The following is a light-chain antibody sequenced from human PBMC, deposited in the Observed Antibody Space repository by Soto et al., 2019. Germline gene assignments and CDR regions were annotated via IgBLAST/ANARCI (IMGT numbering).Light chain of an antibody. Sequence: EIVMTQSPATLSVSPGEGATLSCRASQSVSINLAWYQQKPGQAPRLLIYGASTRATGIPDRISGRGSGTEFTLTINSLQSEDFAVYYCQQYNSWPLTFGPGTKVDIK. J-gene: IGKJ3*01. CDR1: QSVSIN. CDR2: GAS. V-gene: IGKV3D-15*01. CDR3: QQYNSWPLT.